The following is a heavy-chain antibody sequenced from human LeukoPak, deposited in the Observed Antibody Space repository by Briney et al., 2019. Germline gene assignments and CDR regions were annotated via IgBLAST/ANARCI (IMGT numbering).Heavy chain of an antibody. J-gene: IGHJ4*02. Sequence: GGSLRLSCAASEFTFSSYSMNWVRQAPGKGLEWVSYISSSGGAIFYADSVKGRFTISRDNAKSSLYLQMNSLRAEDTAVYYCARTIAARQGDFDYWGQGTLVTVSS. CDR1: EFTFSSYS. CDR3: ARTIAARQGDFDY. CDR2: ISSSGGAI. D-gene: IGHD6-6*01. V-gene: IGHV3-48*01.